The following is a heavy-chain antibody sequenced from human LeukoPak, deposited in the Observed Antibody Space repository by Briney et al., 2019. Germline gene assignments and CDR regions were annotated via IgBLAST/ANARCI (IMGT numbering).Heavy chain of an antibody. CDR1: GYTFTSYG. Sequence: GASVKVSCKASGYTFTSYGISWVRQAPGQGLEWMGWISAYNGNTNYAQKLQGRVTMTTDTSTSTAYMELRSLRSDDTAVYYCARDPRARTYYYDTWFDPWGQGTLVTVSS. V-gene: IGHV1-18*01. J-gene: IGHJ5*02. D-gene: IGHD3-22*01. CDR3: ARDPRARTYYYDTWFDP. CDR2: ISAYNGNT.